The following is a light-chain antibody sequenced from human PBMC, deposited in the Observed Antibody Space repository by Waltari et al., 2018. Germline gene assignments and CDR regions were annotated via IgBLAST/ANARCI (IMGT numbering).Light chain of an antibody. Sequence: DIQMTQSPSALSASVGDRVTISCRASQTMSSLLNRYQQKPGTAPKVLIYAVSNLQSGVPSRFSGSGSGTDFTLTISSLQPEDSATYYCQQSSTWTFGQGTKVEI. V-gene: IGKV1-39*01. CDR1: QTMSSL. CDR3: QQSSTWT. CDR2: AVS. J-gene: IGKJ1*01.